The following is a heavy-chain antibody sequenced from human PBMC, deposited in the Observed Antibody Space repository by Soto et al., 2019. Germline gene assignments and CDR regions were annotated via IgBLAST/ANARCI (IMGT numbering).Heavy chain of an antibody. V-gene: IGHV1-69*13. CDR3: ARRIDYGDYEEWFDP. Sequence: ASVKVSCKASGGTFSSYASSWVRQAHGQGLEWMGGIIPIFGTANYAQKFQGRVTITADESTSTAYMELSSLRSEDTAEYYCARRIDYGDYEEWFDPWGQGTLVTVSS. CDR1: GGTFSSYA. D-gene: IGHD4-17*01. CDR2: IIPIFGTA. J-gene: IGHJ5*02.